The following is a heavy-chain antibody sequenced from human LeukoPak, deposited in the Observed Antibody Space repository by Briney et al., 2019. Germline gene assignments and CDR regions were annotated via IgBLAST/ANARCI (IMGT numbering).Heavy chain of an antibody. V-gene: IGHV4-31*03. J-gene: IGHJ6*02. D-gene: IGHD2-15*01. CDR3: ARDGGGSLYGMDV. CDR1: GGSISSSSYY. CDR2: ICSSGSA. Sequence: SETLSLTCTVSGGSISSSSYYWGWIRQPPGKGLEWIGYICSSGSAYYNPSLKSRVTMSIDTSNNQFSLKLNSVTAADTAVYYCARDGGGSLYGMDVWGQGTTVTVSS.